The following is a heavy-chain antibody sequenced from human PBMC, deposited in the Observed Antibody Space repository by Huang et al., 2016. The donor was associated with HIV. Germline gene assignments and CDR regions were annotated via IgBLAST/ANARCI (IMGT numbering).Heavy chain of an antibody. D-gene: IGHD6-13*01. Sequence: EVQLVESGGGLVQPGGSLRLSCAASGFTFRNHWMHWVRQAPGKGRDWFSRIEIEGSATSHADSVKGRFTISRDNAQNTVHLHMNSLRAEDTAVYFCAKNPSITAVDSDYYYYYMDVWGKGTTVTVS. J-gene: IGHJ6*03. V-gene: IGHV3-74*01. CDR1: GFTFRNHW. CDR3: AKNPSITAVDSDYYYYYMDV. CDR2: IEIEGSAT.